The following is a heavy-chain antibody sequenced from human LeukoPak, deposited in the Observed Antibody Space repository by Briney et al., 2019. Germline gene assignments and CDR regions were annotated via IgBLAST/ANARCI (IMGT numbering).Heavy chain of an antibody. Sequence: PGGSLRLSCAASGFNVRTNYMAWVRQAPGKGLEWVSLIYNSDHTFYADSVKDRITISRDSSENTVFLQMNSLRAEDTAVYYCARAAVAAGIFYIDYWGQGTLVTVSS. J-gene: IGHJ4*02. CDR3: ARAAVAAGIFYIDY. CDR1: GFNVRTNY. CDR2: IYNSDHT. V-gene: IGHV3-66*01. D-gene: IGHD6-19*01.